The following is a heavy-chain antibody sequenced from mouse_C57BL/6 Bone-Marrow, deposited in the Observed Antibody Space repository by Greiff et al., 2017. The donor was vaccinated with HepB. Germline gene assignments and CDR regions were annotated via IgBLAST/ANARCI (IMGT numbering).Heavy chain of an antibody. CDR2: IDPSDSYT. D-gene: IGHD1-1*01. J-gene: IGHJ1*03. CDR3: ASPTVVATSYGYFDV. CDR1: GYTFTSYW. Sequence: QVQLQQPGPELVKPGASVKLSCKASGYTFTSYWMQWVKQRPGQGLEWIGEIDPSDSYTIYNQKFKGKATLTVYTSSSTAYMQLSSLTSEDSAVYYCASPTVVATSYGYFDVWGTGTAVTVSS. V-gene: IGHV1-50*01.